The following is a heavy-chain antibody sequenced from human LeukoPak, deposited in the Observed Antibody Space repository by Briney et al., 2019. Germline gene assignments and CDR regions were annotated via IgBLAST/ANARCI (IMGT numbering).Heavy chain of an antibody. D-gene: IGHD3-10*01. Sequence: PGRSLRLSCTASGFTFSTYGAHWVRQAPGKGLEWVAVISYDGTNKYYTDSVRGRFNISRDNFKKTLYLQMNSLRAEDTAVYYCAKTYYYGSGSYPIGAFDIWGQGTMVTVSS. CDR3: AKTYYYGSGSYPIGAFDI. CDR2: ISYDGTNK. J-gene: IGHJ3*02. CDR1: GFTFSTYG. V-gene: IGHV3-30*18.